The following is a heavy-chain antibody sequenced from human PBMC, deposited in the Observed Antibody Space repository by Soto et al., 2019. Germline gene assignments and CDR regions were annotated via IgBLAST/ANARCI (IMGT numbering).Heavy chain of an antibody. V-gene: IGHV4-59*01. D-gene: IGHD6-19*01. CDR2: VYYTGST. CDR3: ARSVAVPGAHIDY. Sequence: SETLSLTCTVSGGSISSYYWSWIRQPPGKGLEWLGYVYYTGSTNYSPSLRSRVSISVDTSKNEFSLRLSSVTAADTAVYFCARSVAVPGAHIDYWGQGTQVTVSS. CDR1: GGSISSYY. J-gene: IGHJ4*02.